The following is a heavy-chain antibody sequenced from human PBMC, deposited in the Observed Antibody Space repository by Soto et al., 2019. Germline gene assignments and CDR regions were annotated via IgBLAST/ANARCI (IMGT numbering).Heavy chain of an antibody. V-gene: IGHV6-1*01. CDR3: AREVPARPSSYYYYCMDV. J-gene: IGHJ6*02. CDR1: GESVSNNSAA. D-gene: IGHD6-6*01. Sequence: QTLSLTCAISGESVSNNSAAWNWIRQSPSRGLEWLGRTYYRSKWYNDYAVSVKSRITINPDTSKNQFSLQLNSVIPEDTAVYYRAREVPARPSSYYYYCMDVWGQGTTVTVSS. CDR2: TYYRSKWYN.